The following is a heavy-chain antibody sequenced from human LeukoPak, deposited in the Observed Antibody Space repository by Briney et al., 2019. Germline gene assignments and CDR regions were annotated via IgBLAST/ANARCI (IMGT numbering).Heavy chain of an antibody. J-gene: IGHJ4*02. D-gene: IGHD5-24*01. CDR2: INHSGST. V-gene: IGHV4-34*01. Sequence: PSETLSLTCAVYGGSFSGYYWSWIRQPPGKGLEWIGEINHSGSTNYNPSLKSRVTISVDTSKNQFSLKLSSVTAADTAVYYCASFEMAAANFDYWGQGTLVTVSS. CDR1: GGSFSGYY. CDR3: ASFEMAAANFDY.